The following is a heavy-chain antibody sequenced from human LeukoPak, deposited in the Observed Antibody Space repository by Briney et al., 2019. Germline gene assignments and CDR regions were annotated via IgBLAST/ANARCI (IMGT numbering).Heavy chain of an antibody. CDR3: ARDPVGISRGGYFDY. J-gene: IGHJ4*02. V-gene: IGHV1-69*05. D-gene: IGHD3-10*01. CDR1: GGTFSSYA. CDR2: IIPIFGTA. Sequence: SVKVSCEASGGTFSSYAISWVRQAPGQGLEWMGGIIPIFGTANYAQKFQGRVTITTDESTSTAYMELSSLRSEDTAVYYCARDPVGISRGGYFDYWGQGTLATVSS.